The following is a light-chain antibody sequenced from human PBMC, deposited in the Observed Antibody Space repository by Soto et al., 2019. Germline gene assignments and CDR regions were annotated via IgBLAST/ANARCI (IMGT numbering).Light chain of an antibody. J-gene: IGKJ1*01. CDR1: QSISSY. V-gene: IGKV1-5*03. CDR3: QQYNSSSRT. Sequence: DIQMTQSPSSLSASVGDRVTITCRASQSISSYLNWYQQKPGKAPKLLIYRASTLQSGVPTRFSGSGSAAEFTLSISSLQPDDFATYYCQQYNSSSRTFGQGTKVDI. CDR2: RAS.